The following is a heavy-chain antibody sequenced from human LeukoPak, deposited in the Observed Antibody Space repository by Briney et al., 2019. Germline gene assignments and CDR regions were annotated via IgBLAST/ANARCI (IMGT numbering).Heavy chain of an antibody. CDR2: IKNDGSGI. Sequence: GGSLRLSCAASGFNFINTWMHWVRQAPGKGLVGVARIKNDGSGIIYADSVKGRFTISRDNARNTLYLQMNSLRAEDTAVYYCARERGVSHPFDYWAREPWSPSPQ. CDR1: GFNFINTW. V-gene: IGHV3-74*01. J-gene: IGHJ4*02. CDR3: ARERGVSHPFDY. D-gene: IGHD2-21*01.